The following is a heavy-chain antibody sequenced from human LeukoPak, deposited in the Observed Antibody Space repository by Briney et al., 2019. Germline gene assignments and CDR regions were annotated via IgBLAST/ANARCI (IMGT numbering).Heavy chain of an antibody. J-gene: IGHJ4*02. V-gene: IGHV4-38-2*02. CDR1: GYSISSGYY. CDR2: IYHSGST. D-gene: IGHD1-26*01. Sequence: PSETLSLTCTVSGYSISSGYYWGWIWQPPGKGLGWIGSIYHSGSTYYNPSLKSRVTISVDTSKNQFSLKLNSVTAADTAVYYCAKRYSGSYFDYWGQGTLVTVSS. CDR3: AKRYSGSYFDY.